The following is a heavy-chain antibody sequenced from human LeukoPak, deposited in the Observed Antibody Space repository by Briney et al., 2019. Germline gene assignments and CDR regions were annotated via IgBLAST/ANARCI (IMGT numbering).Heavy chain of an antibody. CDR1: GYTFTGYY. Sequence: ASVKVSCKASGYTFTGYYMHWVRQAPGQGLEWMGWINPNSGGTNYAQKFQGRVTMTRATSISTAYMELSRLRSDDTAVYYCARVAGSDFWSGYWNYYYYMDVWGKGTTVTVSS. V-gene: IGHV1-2*02. D-gene: IGHD3-3*01. CDR2: INPNSGGT. CDR3: ARVAGSDFWSGYWNYYYYMDV. J-gene: IGHJ6*03.